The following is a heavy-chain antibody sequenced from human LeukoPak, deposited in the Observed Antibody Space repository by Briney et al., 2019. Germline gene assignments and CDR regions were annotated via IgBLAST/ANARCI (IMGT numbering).Heavy chain of an antibody. D-gene: IGHD3-16*01. Sequence: PGGSLRLSCAASGFTFSSYSMNWVRQAPGKGLEWVSYISSSSSTIYYADSVKGRFTISRDNAKNSLYLQMNSLRAEDTAVYYCAGGSYYYCYMDVWGKGTTVTVSS. J-gene: IGHJ6*03. CDR1: GFTFSSYS. V-gene: IGHV3-48*01. CDR2: ISSSSSTI. CDR3: AGGSYYYCYMDV.